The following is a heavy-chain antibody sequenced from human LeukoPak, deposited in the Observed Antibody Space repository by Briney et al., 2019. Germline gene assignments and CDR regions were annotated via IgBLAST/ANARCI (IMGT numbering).Heavy chain of an antibody. CDR1: GDSISSYY. D-gene: IGHD1-26*01. J-gene: IGHJ6*02. Sequence: SETLSLTCTVSGDSISSYYWSWIRQSPGKGLEWIGYMYYSGSTNYNPSLKSRVTISVDTSKSHFSLKLTSVTAADTAVYYCARHSGEYYYYGMDVWGQGTTVTVSS. CDR2: MYYSGST. V-gene: IGHV4-59*08. CDR3: ARHSGEYYYYGMDV.